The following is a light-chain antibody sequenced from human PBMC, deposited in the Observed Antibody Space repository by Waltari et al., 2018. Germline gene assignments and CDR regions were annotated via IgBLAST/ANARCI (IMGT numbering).Light chain of an antibody. Sequence: DIQVTQSPSTLSDSPGGSGGLTCRTSQSIDHGLAWYQQKPGKAPKLLISATSVLENGIPSRVSGSRSGTEFTLTITGLQPNDRATYYCQQYDTHWTFGKGTKVEIK. CDR1: QSIDHG. CDR3: QQYDTHWT. J-gene: IGKJ1*01. V-gene: IGKV1-5*03. CDR2: ATS.